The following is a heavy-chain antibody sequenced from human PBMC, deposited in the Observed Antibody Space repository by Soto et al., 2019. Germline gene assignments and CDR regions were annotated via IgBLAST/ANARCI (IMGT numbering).Heavy chain of an antibody. CDR1: GFTFSSYS. CDR2: IYSGGST. J-gene: IGHJ3*02. D-gene: IGHD3-3*01. V-gene: IGHV3-53*04. Sequence: PGGSLRLSCAASGFTFSSYSMNWARQAPGKGLEWVSVIYSGGSTYYADSVKGRFTISRHNSKNTLYLQMNSLRAEDTAVYYCNYENPFDIWGQGTMVTVSS. CDR3: NYENPFDI.